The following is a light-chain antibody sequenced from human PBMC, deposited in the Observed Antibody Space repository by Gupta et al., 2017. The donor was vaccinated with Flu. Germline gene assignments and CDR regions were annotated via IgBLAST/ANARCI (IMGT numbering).Light chain of an antibody. CDR1: SSNIGSNT. CDR3: ADSDDSLNALV. Sequence: QSVLPQPPSASDTPGKRVTISYSGSSSNIGSNTVRWYQQLPGTAPKLLIYTNDQRPSGVPDRFSGSKSGTSASLATSELQADDEGDYYCADSDDSLNALVFGGGTKLTVL. CDR2: TND. J-gene: IGLJ3*02. V-gene: IGLV1-44*01.